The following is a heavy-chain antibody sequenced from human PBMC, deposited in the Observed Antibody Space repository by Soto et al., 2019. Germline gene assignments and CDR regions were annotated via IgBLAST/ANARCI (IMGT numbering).Heavy chain of an antibody. CDR2: IKSKTDGGTT. CDR3: TTGPRIVGAMRDAFDI. V-gene: IGHV3-15*01. CDR1: GFTFSNAW. J-gene: IGHJ3*02. D-gene: IGHD1-26*01. Sequence: GGSLRLSCAASGFTFSNAWMSWVRQAPGKGLEWVGRIKSKTDGGTTDYAAPVKGRFTISRDDSKNTLYLQMNSLKTEDTAVYYCTTGPRIVGAMRDAFDIWGQGTMVTVSS.